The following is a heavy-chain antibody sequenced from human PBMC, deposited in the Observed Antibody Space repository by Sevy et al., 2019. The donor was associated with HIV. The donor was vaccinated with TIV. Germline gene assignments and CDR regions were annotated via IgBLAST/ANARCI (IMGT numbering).Heavy chain of an antibody. D-gene: IGHD2-8*01. CDR2: ISYDGSNK. J-gene: IGHJ4*02. CDR1: GFTFSSYA. CDR3: ARVSNKLVRGSDY. V-gene: IGHV3-30-3*01. Sequence: GGSLRLSCAASGFTFSSYAMHWVRQAPGKGLEWVAVISYDGSNKYYADSVKGRFTISRDNSKNTLYLQMNSLRAEDTAVYYCARVSNKLVRGSDYWGQGTLVTASS.